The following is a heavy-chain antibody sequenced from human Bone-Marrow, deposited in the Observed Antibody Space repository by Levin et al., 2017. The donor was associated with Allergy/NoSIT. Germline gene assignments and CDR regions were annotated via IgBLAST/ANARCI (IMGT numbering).Heavy chain of an antibody. CDR1: GFTFSSYG. CDR3: AKAASSGWYVEGMDV. V-gene: IGHV3-30*18. D-gene: IGHD6-19*01. CDR2: ISYDGSNK. J-gene: IGHJ6*02. Sequence: GGSLRLSCAASGFTFSSYGMHWVRQAPGKGLEWVAVISYDGSNKYYADSVKGRFTISRDNSKNTLYLQMNSLRAEDTAVYYCAKAASSGWYVEGMDVWGQGTTVTVSS.